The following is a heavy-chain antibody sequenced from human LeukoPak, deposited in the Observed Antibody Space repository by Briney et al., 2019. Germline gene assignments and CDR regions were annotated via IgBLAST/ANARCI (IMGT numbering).Heavy chain of an antibody. CDR1: GYTFTSYG. V-gene: IGHV1-18*01. Sequence: ASVKVSCKASGYTFTSYGISWVRQAPGQGLEWMEWISAYNGNTNYAQKLQGRVTMTTDTSTSTAYMELRSLRSDDTAVYYCARDQAPRYYYDSSGYYYYMDVWGKGTTVTVSS. J-gene: IGHJ6*03. CDR3: ARDQAPRYYYDSSGYYYYMDV. CDR2: ISAYNGNT. D-gene: IGHD3-22*01.